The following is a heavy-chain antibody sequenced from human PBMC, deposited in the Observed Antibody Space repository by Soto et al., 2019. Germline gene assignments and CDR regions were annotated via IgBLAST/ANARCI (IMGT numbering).Heavy chain of an antibody. CDR2: INHSGST. J-gene: IGHJ6*03. D-gene: IGHD2-15*01. CDR3: ARGGCSGGSCYYYYMDV. V-gene: IGHV4-34*01. Sequence: QVQLQQWGAGLLKPSETLSLTCAVYGGSFSGYYWSWIRQPPGKGLEWIGEINHSGSTNYNPSLKSRVTISVDTSKNQFSXKLSXVTAADTAVYYCARGGCSGGSCYYYYMDVWGKGTTVTVSS. CDR1: GGSFSGYY.